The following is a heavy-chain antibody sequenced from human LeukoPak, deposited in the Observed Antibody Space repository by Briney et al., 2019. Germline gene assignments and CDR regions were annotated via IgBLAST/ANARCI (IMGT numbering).Heavy chain of an antibody. CDR3: ANPPKYYYYMDV. D-gene: IGHD2/OR15-2a*01. CDR2: IWYDGNNK. J-gene: IGHJ6*03. V-gene: IGHV3-33*06. CDR1: GFTFSSFG. Sequence: GGSLRLSCAASGFTFSSFGMHWVRQAPGKGLEWVAVIWYDGNNKYYADSVKGRFTIPRDNSKNTLYLQMNSLRAEDTAVYYCANPPKYYYYMDVWGKGTTVTVSS.